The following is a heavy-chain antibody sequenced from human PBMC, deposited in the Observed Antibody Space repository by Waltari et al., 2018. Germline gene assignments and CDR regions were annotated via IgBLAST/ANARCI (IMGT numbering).Heavy chain of an antibody. CDR1: GFTVSSNY. J-gene: IGHJ4*02. Sequence: EVQLVESGGGLVQPGGSLRLSCAASGFTVSSNYMSWVRQAPGKGLEWVSVIYSGCSTYYADDVKGRFTISRDNSKNTLYRQMNSLRAEDTAVYYCARRSRGSYRTNYFDYWGQGTLVTVSS. D-gene: IGHD1-26*01. CDR2: IYSGCST. V-gene: IGHV3-66*02. CDR3: ARRSRGSYRTNYFDY.